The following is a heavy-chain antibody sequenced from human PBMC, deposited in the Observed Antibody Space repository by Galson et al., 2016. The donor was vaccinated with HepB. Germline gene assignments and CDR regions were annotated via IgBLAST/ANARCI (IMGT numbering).Heavy chain of an antibody. CDR1: GFTFNSYA. CDR3: ASASWGVRFLEWSPRLYYFDF. D-gene: IGHD3-3*01. V-gene: IGHV3-30*04. J-gene: IGHJ4*02. CDR2: ISYDGSQK. Sequence: SLRLSCAASGFTFNSYALHWVRQAPGKGLEWVAVISYDGSQKYYADSVKGRFTISRDNSKHTLSLQMNRLIAEDTAVYYCASASWGVRFLEWSPRLYYFDFWGQGTLVTVSS.